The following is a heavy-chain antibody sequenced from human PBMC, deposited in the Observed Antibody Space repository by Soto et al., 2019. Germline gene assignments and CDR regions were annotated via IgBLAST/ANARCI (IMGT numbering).Heavy chain of an antibody. CDR1: GFSLNTSGMS. CDR2: IDWDDNK. CDR3: ARIHYSSGSSFDY. Sequence: SGPTLVNPTQTLTLTCTFSGFSLNTSGMSVSWIRQPPGKALEWLALIDWDDNKYYSTSLKTRLTISKDTSRNQVVLTVTNMDPVDAATYHCARIHYSSGSSFDYWGQGTLVTLS. D-gene: IGHD3-10*01. V-gene: IGHV2-70*01. J-gene: IGHJ4*02.